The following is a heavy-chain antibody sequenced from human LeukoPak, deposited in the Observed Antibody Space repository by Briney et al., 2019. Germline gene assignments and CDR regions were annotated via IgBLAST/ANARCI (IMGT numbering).Heavy chain of an antibody. CDR2: INPNSGGT. Sequence: GASVKVSCKASGYTFTGYYMHWVRQAPGQGLEWMGWINPNSGGTNYAQGFQGRVTMTRDTSISTAYMELSRLRSDDTAVYYCAREGIAAAGTDYWGQGTLVTVSS. V-gene: IGHV1-2*02. D-gene: IGHD6-13*01. CDR3: AREGIAAAGTDY. J-gene: IGHJ4*02. CDR1: GYTFTGYY.